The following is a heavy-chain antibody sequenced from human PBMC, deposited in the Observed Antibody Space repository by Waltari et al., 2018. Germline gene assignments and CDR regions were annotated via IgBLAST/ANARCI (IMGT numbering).Heavy chain of an antibody. Sequence: QVQLVQSGAEVKKPGSSVKVSCKASGGTFSSYAISWVRQAPGQGLEWMGRGIPSLGMANYAKKFQGRVTITAEKSTSTAYMELSSLRSEDTAVYYCARDAGSPGGYIDYWGQGTLVTVSS. CDR3: ARDAGSPGGYIDY. D-gene: IGHD2-15*01. CDR2: GIPSLGMA. J-gene: IGHJ4*02. V-gene: IGHV1-69*04. CDR1: GGTFSSYA.